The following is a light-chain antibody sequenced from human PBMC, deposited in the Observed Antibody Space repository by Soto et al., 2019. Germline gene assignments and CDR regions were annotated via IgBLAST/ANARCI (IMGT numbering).Light chain of an antibody. CDR1: QSISSY. CDR2: AAS. Sequence: DIQMTQSPSTLSGSVGDRVTITCRASQSISSYLNWYQQKPGKAPKLLIYAASSLQSGVPLRFSGSGSGTDFTLTISSLQPEDFATYYCQQANSFPITFGQGTRLEIK. V-gene: IGKV1-39*01. J-gene: IGKJ5*01. CDR3: QQANSFPIT.